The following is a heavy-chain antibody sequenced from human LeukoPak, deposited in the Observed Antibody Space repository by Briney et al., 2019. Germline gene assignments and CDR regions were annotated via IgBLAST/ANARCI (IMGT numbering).Heavy chain of an antibody. CDR2: ISSSSSYI. J-gene: IGHJ5*02. CDR3: ARCGIAARLNWFDP. D-gene: IGHD6-6*01. Sequence: GGSLRPSCAASGFTFSSYSMNWVRQAPGKGLEWVSSISSSSSYIYYADSVKGRFTISRDNAKNSLYLQMNSLRAEDTAVYYCARCGIAARLNWFDPWGQGTLVTVSS. V-gene: IGHV3-21*01. CDR1: GFTFSSYS.